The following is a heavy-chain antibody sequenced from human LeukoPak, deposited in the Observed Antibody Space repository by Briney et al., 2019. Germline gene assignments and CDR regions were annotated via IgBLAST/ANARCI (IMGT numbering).Heavy chain of an antibody. Sequence: VKPSETLSLTCTVSGGSINNFFWNWVRQSPGKGLEWIGYVDHSGNTKYNPSLWGRVTMFVDTSNNQFSLRLTSLTAADTAVYYCARVPWKFEPFDIWGQGTKVTVSS. CDR1: GGSINNFF. CDR3: ARVPWKFEPFDI. V-gene: IGHV4-59*01. CDR2: VDHSGNT. J-gene: IGHJ3*02. D-gene: IGHD1-1*01.